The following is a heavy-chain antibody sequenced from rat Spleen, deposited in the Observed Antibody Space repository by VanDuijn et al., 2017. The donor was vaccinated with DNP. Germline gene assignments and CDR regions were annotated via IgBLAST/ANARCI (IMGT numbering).Heavy chain of an antibody. D-gene: IGHD1-5*01. J-gene: IGHJ4*01. CDR1: GITFSNSG. CDR3: ARQGGTTTLYYAMDA. Sequence: EVQLVESGGGLVQPGRSLKLSCAASGITFSNSGMHWIRQAPTKGLEWVASISPDGHITYYRDSVKGRFTISRDNGKSTLYLQMESLRSEETATYYCARQGGTTTLYYAMDAWGQGTSVTVSS. CDR2: ISPDGHIT. V-gene: IGHV5-19*01.